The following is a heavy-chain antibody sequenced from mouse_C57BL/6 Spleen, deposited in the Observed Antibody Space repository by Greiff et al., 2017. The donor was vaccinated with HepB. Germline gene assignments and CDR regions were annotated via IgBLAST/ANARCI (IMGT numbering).Heavy chain of an antibody. D-gene: IGHD2-1*01. V-gene: IGHV1-55*01. J-gene: IGHJ4*01. CDR3: SRGGRNYDYAMDY. CDR2: IYPGSGST. CDR1: GYTFTSYW. Sequence: VQLQQSGAELVKPGASVKMSCKASGYTFTSYWITWVKQRPGQGLEWIGDIYPGSGSTKYNEKFKSKATLTVDTSSSTAYMQLSSLTSEDSAVYFWSRGGRNYDYAMDYWGQGTSVTVSS.